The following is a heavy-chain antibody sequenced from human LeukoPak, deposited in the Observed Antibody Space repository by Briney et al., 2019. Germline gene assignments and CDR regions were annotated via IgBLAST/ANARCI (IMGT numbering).Heavy chain of an antibody. D-gene: IGHD1-26*01. J-gene: IGHJ4*02. CDR1: GFTFSSYG. CDR2: IRYDGSNK. Sequence: PGGSLRLSCAASGFTFSSYGMHWVRQAPGKGLEWVAFIRYDGSNKYYADSVKGRFTISRDNSNNTPYLQMNSLRAEDTAMYYCAKDLGWELPAEAYWGQGILVTVSS. V-gene: IGHV3-30*02. CDR3: AKDLGWELPAEAY.